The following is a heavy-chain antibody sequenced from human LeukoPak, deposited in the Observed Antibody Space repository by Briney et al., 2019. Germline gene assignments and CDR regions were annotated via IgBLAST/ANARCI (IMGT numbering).Heavy chain of an antibody. V-gene: IGHV4-59*01. D-gene: IGHD4-17*01. CDR1: GGSISSYY. CDR3: ARGLGDYVEDWYFDL. J-gene: IGHJ2*01. CDR2: IYNSGST. Sequence: PSETLSLACIVSGGSISSYYWSWIRQPPGKGLEWIGYIYNSGSTNYNPSLEGRITISVDTSKNQFSLKLSSVTAADTAVYYCARGLGDYVEDWYFDLWGRGTLVTVSS.